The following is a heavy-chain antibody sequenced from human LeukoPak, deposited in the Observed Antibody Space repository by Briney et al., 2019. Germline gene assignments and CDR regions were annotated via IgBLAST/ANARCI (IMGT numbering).Heavy chain of an antibody. Sequence: PSETLSLTCSVSGVSVNSYYWSWVRQPPGKGLEWLGYVYYSGTTTYNPSAKSRITISLDKSKNQVSLQLTFVTSADSAGYYCATLGSFDYWGQGTLVTVSS. CDR3: ATLGSFDY. CDR1: GVSVNSYY. CDR2: VYYSGTT. D-gene: IGHD2/OR15-2a*01. J-gene: IGHJ4*02. V-gene: IGHV4-59*02.